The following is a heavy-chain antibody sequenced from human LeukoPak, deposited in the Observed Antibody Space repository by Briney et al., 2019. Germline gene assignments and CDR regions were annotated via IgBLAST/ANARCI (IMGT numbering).Heavy chain of an antibody. Sequence: PGGSLRLSCAASGFTFSSYSMNWVRQAPGKGLEWVSSISSSSSYIYYADSVKGRFTISRDNAKNSLYLQMNSLRAEDTAVYYCARDGTYYDSSGYDDQPGYFDYWGQGTLSPSPQ. CDR3: ARDGTYYDSSGYDDQPGYFDY. CDR1: GFTFSSYS. J-gene: IGHJ4*02. D-gene: IGHD3-22*01. CDR2: ISSSSSYI. V-gene: IGHV3-21*01.